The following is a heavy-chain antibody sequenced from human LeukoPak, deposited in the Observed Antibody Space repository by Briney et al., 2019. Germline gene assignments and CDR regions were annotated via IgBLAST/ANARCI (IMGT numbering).Heavy chain of an antibody. CDR1: GFTFSNAW. Sequence: GGSLRLSCAASGFTFSNAWMSWVRQAPGKGLEWVGRIKSKTDGGTTDYAAPVKGRFTISRDDSKNTLYLQMNSLKTEDTAVYYCTTDVVTAIVYHFDYWGQGTLVTVSS. CDR3: TTDVVTAIVYHFDY. V-gene: IGHV3-15*01. CDR2: IKSKTDGGTT. D-gene: IGHD2-21*02. J-gene: IGHJ4*02.